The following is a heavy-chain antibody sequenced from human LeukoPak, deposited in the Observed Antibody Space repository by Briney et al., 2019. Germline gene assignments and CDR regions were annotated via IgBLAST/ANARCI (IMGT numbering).Heavy chain of an antibody. J-gene: IGHJ4*02. CDR3: AKGGSSSWDFFDY. V-gene: IGHV3-30*18. Sequence: GGSLRLSCVASGFTFSGFGMHWVRQAPGKGLEWVAVISYNARHEYYRDSVKGRFSISRDNSKNTVSLQMDSLTIEDTAVYYCAKGGSSSWDFFDYWGQGTLVTVSS. D-gene: IGHD6-13*01. CDR1: GFTFSGFG. CDR2: ISYNARHE.